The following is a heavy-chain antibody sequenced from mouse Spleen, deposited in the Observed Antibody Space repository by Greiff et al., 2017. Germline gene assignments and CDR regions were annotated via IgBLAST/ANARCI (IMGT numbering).Heavy chain of an antibody. CDR3: ARRTTVVAHWYFDV. V-gene: IGHV5-9-1*01. D-gene: IGHD1-1*01. J-gene: IGHJ1*01. CDR1: GFTFSSYA. Sequence: EVKLVESGGGLVKPGGSLKLSCAASGFTFSSYAMSWVRQTPEKRLEWVATISSGGSYTYYPDSVKGRFTISRDNAKNTLYLQMSSLRSEDTAMYYCARRTTVVAHWYFDVWGAGTTVTVSS. CDR2: ISSGGSYT.